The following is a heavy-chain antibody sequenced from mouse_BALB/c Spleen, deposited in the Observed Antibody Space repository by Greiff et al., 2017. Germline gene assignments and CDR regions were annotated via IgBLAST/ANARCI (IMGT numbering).Heavy chain of an antibody. V-gene: IGHV5-6-3*01. CDR1: GFTFSSYG. CDR3: ARSITTATIAY. J-gene: IGHJ3*01. D-gene: IGHD1-2*01. CDR2: INSNGGST. Sequence: EVQGVESGGGLVQPGGSLKLSCAASGFTFSSYGMSWVRQTPDKRLELVATINSNGGSTYYPDSVKGRFTISRDNAKNTLYLQMSSLKSEDTAMYYCARSITTATIAYWGQGTLVTVSA.